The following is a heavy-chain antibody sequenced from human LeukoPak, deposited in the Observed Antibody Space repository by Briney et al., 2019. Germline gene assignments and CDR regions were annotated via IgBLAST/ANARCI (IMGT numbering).Heavy chain of an antibody. CDR3: ARDQGYCSGGSCYTSLYYYYGMDV. J-gene: IGHJ6*02. D-gene: IGHD2-15*01. V-gene: IGHV3-66*01. CDR1: GFTVSSNY. CDR2: IYSGGST. Sequence: GGSLRLSCAASGFTVSSNYMSWVRQAPGKGLEWVSVIYSGGSTYYADSVKGRFTISRDNSKNTLYLQMNSLRAEDTAVYYCARDQGYCSGGSCYTSLYYYYGMDVWAKGPRSPSP.